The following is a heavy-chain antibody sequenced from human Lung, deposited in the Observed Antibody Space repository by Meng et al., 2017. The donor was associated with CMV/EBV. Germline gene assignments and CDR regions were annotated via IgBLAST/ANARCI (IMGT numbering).Heavy chain of an antibody. V-gene: IGHV3-30*02. CDR2: IRYDGSNK. CDR3: ARVPYGDYPY. D-gene: IGHD4-17*01. CDR1: GFTFSRNA. Sequence: SCVASGFTFSRNAMHWVRQAPGKGLEWVAFIRYDGSNKYYADSVKGRFTISRDNAKNSLYLQMNSLRAEDTAVYYCARVPYGDYPYWGQGTLVTVSS. J-gene: IGHJ4*02.